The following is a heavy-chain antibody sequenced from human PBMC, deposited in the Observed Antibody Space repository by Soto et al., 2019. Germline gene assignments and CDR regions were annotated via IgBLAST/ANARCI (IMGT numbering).Heavy chain of an antibody. CDR2: IYYTGNT. J-gene: IGHJ4*02. D-gene: IGHD3-9*01. V-gene: IGHV4-30-4*01. Sequence: QVQLQESGPRLVKPSQTLSLTCTVSGDSISSGDYYWAWIRQPPGKGLEWTGHIYYTGNTHYTPSLRGRVSISVDRSKDQFSLNLSSVTAADTAVYFCAGLTFYDILAGYFFDSWGQGALVTVSS. CDR3: AGLTFYDILAGYFFDS. CDR1: GDSISSGDYY.